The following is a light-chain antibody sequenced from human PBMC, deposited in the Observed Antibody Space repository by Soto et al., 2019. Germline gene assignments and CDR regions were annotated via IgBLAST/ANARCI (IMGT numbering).Light chain of an antibody. CDR1: QSVNSNY. CDR3: QQYSSSPPEFT. J-gene: IGKJ3*01. V-gene: IGKV3-20*01. Sequence: EIVLTQSPGTLSVSPGERVTLSCRASQSVNSNYLAWYQQRPGQAPRLRIFGASYRATGIPDRFSGSGSGTDFTLTISRLEPEDFAVYYCQQYSSSPPEFTFGPGTKVDSK. CDR2: GAS.